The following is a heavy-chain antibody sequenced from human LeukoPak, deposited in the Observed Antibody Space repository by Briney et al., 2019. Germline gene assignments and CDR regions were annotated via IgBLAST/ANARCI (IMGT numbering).Heavy chain of an antibody. V-gene: IGHV4-34*01. CDR2: INHSGST. J-gene: IGHJ4*02. CDR3: ARVIGYRRGSFDY. D-gene: IGHD5-12*01. Sequence: SETLSLTCAVYGGSFSGYYWSWIRQPPGRGLEWIGEINHSGSTNYNPSLKSRVTISVDTSKNQFSLKLSSVTAADTAVYYCARVIGYRRGSFDYWGQGTLVTVSS. CDR1: GGSFSGYY.